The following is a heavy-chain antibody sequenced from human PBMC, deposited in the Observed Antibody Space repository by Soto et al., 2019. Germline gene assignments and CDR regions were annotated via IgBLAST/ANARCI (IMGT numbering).Heavy chain of an antibody. D-gene: IGHD1-20*01. CDR3: ARGGGITGTLFPYYFDY. V-gene: IGHV4-34*01. Sequence: QVQLQQWGAGLLKPSETLSLTCAVYGGSFSGYYWSWIRQPPGKGLEWIGEINHSGSTNYNPSLPSRVTISVDTSKNHCSLKLSSVTAADTAVYYCARGGGITGTLFPYYFDYWGQGTLVTVSS. CDR2: INHSGST. CDR1: GGSFSGYY. J-gene: IGHJ4*02.